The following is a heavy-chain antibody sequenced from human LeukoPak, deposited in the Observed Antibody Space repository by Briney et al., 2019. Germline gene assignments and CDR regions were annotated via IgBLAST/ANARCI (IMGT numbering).Heavy chain of an antibody. CDR3: AFGDQEGSSGYYYRFDY. CDR2: ISASGGGT. D-gene: IGHD3-22*01. Sequence: GGSLRLSCAASGFIFSTYAMHWVRQAPGKGLEWVSAISASGGGTYYADSVKGRFTISRDNSKNTLYLQMNSLRAEDTAVYYCAFGDQEGSSGYYYRFDYWGQGNLVTLSS. V-gene: IGHV3-23*01. J-gene: IGHJ4*02. CDR1: GFIFSTYA.